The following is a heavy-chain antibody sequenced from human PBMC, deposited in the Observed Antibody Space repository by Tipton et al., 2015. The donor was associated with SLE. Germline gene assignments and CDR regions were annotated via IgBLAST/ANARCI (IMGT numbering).Heavy chain of an antibody. CDR3: ARDPGRYDFGPYGMHV. CDR1: GGSISSYY. V-gene: IGHV4-59*01. D-gene: IGHD3-3*01. J-gene: IGHJ6*02. CDR2: IFYSGST. Sequence: TLSLTCTVSGGSISSYYWSWIRQPPGKGLEWIGYIFYSGSTNYNPSLKSRVTISVDTSKNQFSLKLSSVTAADTAVYYCARDPGRYDFGPYGMHVWGQGTTVTVSS.